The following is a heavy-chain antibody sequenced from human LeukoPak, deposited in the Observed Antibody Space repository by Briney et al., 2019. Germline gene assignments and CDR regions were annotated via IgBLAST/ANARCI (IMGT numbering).Heavy chain of an antibody. CDR2: IIPILGIA. J-gene: IGHJ4*02. D-gene: IGHD6-6*01. Sequence: SVKVSCKAFGGTFSSYAISWVRQAPGQGLEWMGRIIPILGIANYAQKFQGRVTITADKSTSTAYMELSSLRSDDTAVYYCARSPSSSTLFDYWGQGTLVTVSS. CDR3: ARSPSSSTLFDY. V-gene: IGHV1-69*04. CDR1: GGTFSSYA.